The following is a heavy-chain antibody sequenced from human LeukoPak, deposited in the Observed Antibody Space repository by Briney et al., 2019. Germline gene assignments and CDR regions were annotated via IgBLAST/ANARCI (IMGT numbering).Heavy chain of an antibody. D-gene: IGHD6-19*01. J-gene: IGHJ3*02. CDR2: ISSSGSMK. V-gene: IGHV3-11*04. Sequence: GGSLRLSCAVSGFTFSSYYMSWIRQAPGKGLEWISYISSSGSMKAYADSVKGRFTISRDNSKNTLYLQMNSLRAEDTAVYYCARDRQQWLGHAFDIWGQGTMVTVSS. CDR3: ARDRQQWLGHAFDI. CDR1: GFTFSSYY.